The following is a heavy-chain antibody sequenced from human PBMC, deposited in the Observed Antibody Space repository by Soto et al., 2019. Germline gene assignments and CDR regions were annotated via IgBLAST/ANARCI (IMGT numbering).Heavy chain of an antibody. D-gene: IGHD2-15*01. J-gene: IGHJ3*02. CDR1: GDSVSSNSAA. CDR2: TSYRSKWYN. V-gene: IGHV6-1*01. Sequence: SQTLSLTCAISGDSVSSNSAAWNWIRQSPSRGLEWLGRTSYRSKWYNDYAVSVKSRITINPDTSKNQFSLQLNSVTPEDTAVYYCARDLSPSSKWSHSAPIDAFDIWGQGTMVTVSS. CDR3: ARDLSPSSKWSHSAPIDAFDI.